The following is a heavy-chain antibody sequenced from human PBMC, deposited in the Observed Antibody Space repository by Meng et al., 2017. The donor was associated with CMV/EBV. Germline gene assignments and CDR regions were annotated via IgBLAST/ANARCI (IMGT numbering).Heavy chain of an antibody. CDR3: ARDPYDFWSGYYHYGMDV. J-gene: IGHJ6*02. CDR2: ISSSGSTI. V-gene: IGHV3-48*04. D-gene: IGHD3-3*01. CDR1: GFTFSSYS. Sequence: GESLKISCAASGFTFSSYSMNWVRQAPGKGLEWVSYISSSGSTIYYADSVKGRFTISRDNAKNSLYLQMNSLRAEDTAVYYCARDPYDFWSGYYHYGMDVWGQGTTVTVSS.